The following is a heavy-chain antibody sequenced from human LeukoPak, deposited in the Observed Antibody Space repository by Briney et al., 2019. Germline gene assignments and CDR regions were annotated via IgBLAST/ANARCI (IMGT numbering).Heavy chain of an antibody. CDR3: AELGITMIGGV. CDR2: ISSGGST. J-gene: IGHJ6*04. D-gene: IGHD3-10*02. CDR1: GFTFSSYE. V-gene: IGHV3-48*03. Sequence: PGGSLRLSCAASGFTFSSYEMNWVRQAPGKGLEWVSYISSGGSTYYADSVKGRFTISRDNAKNSLYLQMNSLRAEDTAVYYCAELGITMIGGVWGKGTTVTISS.